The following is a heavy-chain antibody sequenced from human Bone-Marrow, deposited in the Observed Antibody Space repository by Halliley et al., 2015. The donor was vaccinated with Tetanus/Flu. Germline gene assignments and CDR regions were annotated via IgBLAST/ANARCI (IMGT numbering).Heavy chain of an antibody. CDR3: ASPNRITGTDN. D-gene: IGHD1-20*01. V-gene: IGHV3-53*05. CDR2: IYSGGST. Sequence: GLGWVSVIYSGGSTAYADSVKGRFTISRDSSKNTVYLQMNSLRTEDTAVYYCASPNRITGTDNWGQGTLVTVSS. J-gene: IGHJ4*02.